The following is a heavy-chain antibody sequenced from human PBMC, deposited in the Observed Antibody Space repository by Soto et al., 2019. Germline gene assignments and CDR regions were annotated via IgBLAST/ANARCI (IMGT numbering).Heavy chain of an antibody. CDR1: GFTFSGSA. CDR2: IRSKANSYAT. V-gene: IGHV3-73*02. Sequence: EVQLVESGGGLVQPGGSLKLSCAASGFTFSGSAMHWVRQASGKGLEWVGRIRSKANSYATAYAASVKGRFTISRDDSKNTAYLQMRSLKTEDTAVYYCTRRRGYSSSSEYYYYYGMDVWGQGTTVTVFS. J-gene: IGHJ6*02. CDR3: TRRRGYSSSSEYYYYYGMDV. D-gene: IGHD6-6*01.